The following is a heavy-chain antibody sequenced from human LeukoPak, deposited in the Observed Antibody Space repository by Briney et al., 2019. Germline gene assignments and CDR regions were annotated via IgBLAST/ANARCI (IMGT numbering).Heavy chain of an antibody. J-gene: IGHJ4*02. V-gene: IGHV3-21*01. Sequence: GGSLGLSCAASGFTFSSYSMNWVRQAPGKGLEWVSSLSSSSSYIYYADSVKGRFTISRDNAKNSLYLQMNSLRVEDTAVYYCARVFSDFWTGYTFDYWGQGTLVTVSS. CDR2: LSSSSSYI. CDR3: ARVFSDFWTGYTFDY. D-gene: IGHD3/OR15-3a*01. CDR1: GFTFSSYS.